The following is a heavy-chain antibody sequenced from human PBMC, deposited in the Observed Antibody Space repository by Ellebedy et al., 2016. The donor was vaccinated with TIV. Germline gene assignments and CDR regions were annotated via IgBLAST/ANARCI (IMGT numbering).Heavy chain of an antibody. V-gene: IGHV3-69-1*01. CDR3: ARAGDYNLLSPAGGY. Sequence: GESLKISCAASGFSITNNYMNWVRQAPGKGLEWVSVIYTSGSTFYADSVKGRFTVSRDNAKDSLYLQMDSLRADDTAVYYCARAGDYNLLSPAGGYWGQGTLVTVSS. CDR2: IYTSGST. CDR1: GFSITNNY. D-gene: IGHD4-17*01. J-gene: IGHJ4*02.